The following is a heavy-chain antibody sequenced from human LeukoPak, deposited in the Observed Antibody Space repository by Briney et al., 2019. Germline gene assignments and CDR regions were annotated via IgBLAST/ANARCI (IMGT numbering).Heavy chain of an antibody. CDR1: GGSISSYY. Sequence: SETLSLTCTVSGGSISSYYWSWIRQPPGKGLEYIGYIYYSGSTNYHPSLKSRVTIAVDTSKNQFSLRLSSVTAADTAVYYCARLYGSGFDYWGQGTLVTVSS. CDR2: IYYSGST. V-gene: IGHV4-59*08. J-gene: IGHJ4*02. CDR3: ARLYGSGFDY. D-gene: IGHD3-16*01.